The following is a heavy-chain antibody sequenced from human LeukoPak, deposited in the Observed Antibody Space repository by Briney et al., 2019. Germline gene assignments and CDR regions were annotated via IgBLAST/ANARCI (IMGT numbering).Heavy chain of an antibody. J-gene: IGHJ6*04. CDR1: GGSVNGGTYH. D-gene: IGHD2-2*01. Sequence: SETLSLTCTVPGGSVNGGTYHWSWIRQPPGKGLGWIGYIYYSGRTKYNPSLKSRLTISRKTSKNQFSLTLSSVTGADTAMYFSARRVPSSGMDVWGEGTTVTVSS. CDR3: ARRVPSSGMDV. CDR2: IYYSGRT. V-gene: IGHV4-61*01.